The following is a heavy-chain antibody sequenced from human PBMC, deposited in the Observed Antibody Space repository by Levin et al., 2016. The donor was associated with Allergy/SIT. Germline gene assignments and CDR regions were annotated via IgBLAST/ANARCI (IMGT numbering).Heavy chain of an antibody. J-gene: IGHJ4*02. Sequence: GESLKISCAASGFTFSIHGMSWVRQAPGKGLEWVSSLGGDDPFYADSVKGRFTISRDNSKNMLYLQMNSLRAEDTAVYYCVKDGVPYNRVWDYFDSWGPREPWSPSPQ. V-gene: IGHV3-23*01. CDR2: SSLGGDDP. D-gene: IGHD3-10*01. CDR1: GFTFSIHG. CDR3: VKDGVPYNRVWDYFDS.